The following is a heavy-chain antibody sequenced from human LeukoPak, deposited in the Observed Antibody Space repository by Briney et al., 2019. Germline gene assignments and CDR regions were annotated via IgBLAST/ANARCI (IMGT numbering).Heavy chain of an antibody. Sequence: ASVNVSCKASGGTFNIYAISWVRQAPGQGLEWMGGIIPMFGTANYAQRFQGRITITADDSTSTAYMELSSLRSEDTAVYYCARGLDIAVVPVAPKDNWFDPWGQGTLVTVSS. CDR3: ARGLDIAVVPVAPKDNWFDP. CDR2: IIPMFGTA. J-gene: IGHJ5*02. D-gene: IGHD2-2*01. CDR1: GGTFNIYA. V-gene: IGHV1-69*13.